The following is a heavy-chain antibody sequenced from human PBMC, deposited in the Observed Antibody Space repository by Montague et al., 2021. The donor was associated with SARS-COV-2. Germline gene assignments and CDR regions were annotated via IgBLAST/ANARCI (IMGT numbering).Heavy chain of an antibody. CDR3: ARDYGDYGSGYYYGMDA. J-gene: IGHJ6*02. V-gene: IGHV4-39*07. Sequence: SETLSLTCTVSGGSISSSSYYWGWIRQPPGKGLEWIGSIYYSGSTYYNPSLKSRVTISVDTSKNQFSLKLSSVTAADTAVYYCARDYGDYGSGYYYGMDAWGQGTTVTVSS. CDR1: GGSISSSSYY. CDR2: IYYSGST. D-gene: IGHD4-17*01.